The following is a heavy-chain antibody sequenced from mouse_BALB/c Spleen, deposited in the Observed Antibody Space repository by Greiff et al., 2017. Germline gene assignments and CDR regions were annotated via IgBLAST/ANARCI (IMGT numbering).Heavy chain of an antibody. CDR3: ARRPMVTRAMDY. CDR2: IYWDDDK. J-gene: IGHJ4*01. D-gene: IGHD2-1*01. V-gene: IGHV8-12*01. CDR1: GFSLSTSGMG. Sequence: QVTLKESGPGILQPSQTLSLTCSFSGFSLSTSGMGVSWIRQPSGKGLEWLAHIYWDDDKRYNPSLKSRLTISKDTSSNQVFLKITSVDTADTATYYCARRPMVTRAMDYWGQGTSVTVSS.